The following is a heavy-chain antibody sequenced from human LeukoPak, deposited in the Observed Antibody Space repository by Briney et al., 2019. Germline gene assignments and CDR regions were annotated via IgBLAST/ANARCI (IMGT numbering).Heavy chain of an antibody. CDR3: ARLGGGILTGYLFDP. J-gene: IGHJ5*02. Sequence: SETLSLTCTVSGGSISSSSYYWGWIRHPPGKGLEWIGSIYYSGSTYYNPSLKSRVTISVDTSKNQFSLKLSSVTAADTAVYYCARLGGGILTGYLFDPWGQGTLVTVSS. V-gene: IGHV4-39*01. CDR2: IYYSGST. CDR1: GGSISSSSYY. D-gene: IGHD3-9*01.